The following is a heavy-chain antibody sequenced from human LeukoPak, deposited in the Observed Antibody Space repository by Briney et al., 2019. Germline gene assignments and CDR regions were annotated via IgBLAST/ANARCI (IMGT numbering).Heavy chain of an antibody. CDR2: ISGSSIYI. CDR1: GFTFSTYS. D-gene: IGHD3-22*01. Sequence: PGGSLRLSCAASGFTFSTYSMNWVRHPQGKGMGWVSSISGSSIYIYYADSVKGRFTISRDNAKNSLYLQLNSLRAEDTAVYYCARDPPYYDGSGYYYDYWGQGTLVTVSS. CDR3: ARDPPYYDGSGYYYDY. V-gene: IGHV3-21*01. J-gene: IGHJ4*02.